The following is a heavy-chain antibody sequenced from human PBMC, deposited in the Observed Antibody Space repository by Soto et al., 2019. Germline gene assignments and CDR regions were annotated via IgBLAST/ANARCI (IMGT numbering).Heavy chain of an antibody. CDR3: AREDDFHYYMGV. CDR1: GFTVSSYW. D-gene: IGHD3-3*01. CDR2: INSDGSST. J-gene: IGHJ6*03. V-gene: IGHV3-74*01. Sequence: EVQLVESGGGLVQPGGSLRLSCAASGFTVSSYWMHWVRQAPGKGLVWVSRINSDGSSTSYADAVKGRFTISRDNAKNTLYMQMNSRRAEDTAVYYGAREDDFHYYMGVWGKGTTVTLSS.